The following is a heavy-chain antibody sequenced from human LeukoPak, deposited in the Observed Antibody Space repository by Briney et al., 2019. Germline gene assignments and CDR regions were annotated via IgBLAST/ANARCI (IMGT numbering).Heavy chain of an antibody. CDR1: GFTFDDYA. D-gene: IGHD4-17*01. CDR3: ARRYSGDSPLDY. Sequence: GGSLRLSCAASGFTFDDYAMHWVRQAPGKGLEWVSGISWNSGSIGYADSVKGRFTISRDNAKNSLYLQMNSLRVEDTAVYYCARRYSGDSPLDYWGQGTLVTVSS. V-gene: IGHV3-9*01. CDR2: ISWNSGSI. J-gene: IGHJ4*02.